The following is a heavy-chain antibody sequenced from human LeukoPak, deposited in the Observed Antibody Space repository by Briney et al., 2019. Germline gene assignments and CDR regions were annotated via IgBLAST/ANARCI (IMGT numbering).Heavy chain of an antibody. Sequence: SETLSLTCTVSGGSIRSSYYYWGWIRQPPGKGLEWIGSIYDSGSTYYNPSLKSRVTISADTSKNQFSLKLNSVTAADTAVYYCARAGMTTVTSFGTRTYLNWFDPWGQGTLVTVSS. D-gene: IGHD4-17*01. V-gene: IGHV4-39*07. CDR1: GGSIRSSYYY. CDR2: IYDSGST. CDR3: ARAGMTTVTSFGTRTYLNWFDP. J-gene: IGHJ5*02.